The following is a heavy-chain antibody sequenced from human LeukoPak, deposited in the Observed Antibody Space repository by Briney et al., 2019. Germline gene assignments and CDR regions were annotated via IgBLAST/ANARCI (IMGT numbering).Heavy chain of an antibody. Sequence: SVKVSCKASGGTFSSYAISWVRQAPGQGREWMGGIIPIFGTANYAQKFQGRVTITTDESTSTAYIELSSLRSEDTAVYYCARKGSGYSTRYYFDYWGQGTLVTVSS. CDR1: GGTFSSYA. CDR3: ARKGSGYSTRYYFDY. J-gene: IGHJ4*02. V-gene: IGHV1-69*05. D-gene: IGHD3-3*01. CDR2: IIPIFGTA.